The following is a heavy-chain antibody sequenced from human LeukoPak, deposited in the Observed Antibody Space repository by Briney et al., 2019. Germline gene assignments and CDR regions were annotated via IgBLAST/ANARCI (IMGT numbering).Heavy chain of an antibody. CDR2: ISGSGGST. Sequence: GRSLRLSCAASGFTFSSYAMSWVRQAPGKGLEWVSAISGSGGSTYYADSVKGRFTISSDNSKNTLYLQMNSLRAEDTAVYYCATPIYDYVWGSYRYKYDYWGQGTLVTVSS. CDR1: GFTFSSYA. CDR3: ATPIYDYVWGSYRYKYDY. J-gene: IGHJ4*02. D-gene: IGHD3-16*02. V-gene: IGHV3-23*01.